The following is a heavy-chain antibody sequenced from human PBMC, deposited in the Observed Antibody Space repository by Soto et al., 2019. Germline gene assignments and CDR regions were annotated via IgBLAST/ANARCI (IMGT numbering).Heavy chain of an antibody. V-gene: IGHV1-69*12. Sequence: QVQLMQSGAEVKKTGSSVKVSCKASGGNFSTSAISWGRQAPGEGLEWVGGIMPVFATPDYAQKFQGRVTISADESTTTAYLELTSLTTDDTAVYYCARDKDRQQLGGNYYYILDVWGQGTAITVSS. D-gene: IGHD3-3*02. CDR2: IMPVFATP. CDR3: ARDKDRQQLGGNYYYILDV. J-gene: IGHJ6*02. CDR1: GGNFSTSA.